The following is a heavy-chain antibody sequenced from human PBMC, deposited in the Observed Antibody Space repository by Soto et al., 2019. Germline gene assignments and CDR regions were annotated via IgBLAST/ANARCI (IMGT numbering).Heavy chain of an antibody. J-gene: IGHJ6*02. D-gene: IGHD3-10*01. Sequence: PGGSLRLSCAASGFTFSSYGMHWVRQAPGKGLEWVAVIWYDGSNKHYADSVKGRFTISRDNSKNTLYLQMNSLRAEDTAVYYCARDYYGSGSYYGRMDVWGQGTTVTVSS. CDR3: ARDYYGSGSYYGRMDV. V-gene: IGHV3-33*01. CDR1: GFTFSSYG. CDR2: IWYDGSNK.